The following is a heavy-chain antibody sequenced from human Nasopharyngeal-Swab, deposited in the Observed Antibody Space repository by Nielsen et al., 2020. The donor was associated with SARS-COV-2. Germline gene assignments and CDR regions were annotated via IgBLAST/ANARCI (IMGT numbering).Heavy chain of an antibody. CDR3: ARDGGEYSSSWPVDY. Sequence: GESLKISCAASGFTFNSYSMNWVRQAPGKGLEWVSYISSSSSTIYYADSVKGRFTISRDNAKNSLYLQMNSLRAEDTAVYYCARDGGEYSSSWPVDYWGQGTLVTVSS. CDR1: GFTFNSYS. V-gene: IGHV3-48*04. D-gene: IGHD6-6*01. J-gene: IGHJ4*02. CDR2: ISSSSSTI.